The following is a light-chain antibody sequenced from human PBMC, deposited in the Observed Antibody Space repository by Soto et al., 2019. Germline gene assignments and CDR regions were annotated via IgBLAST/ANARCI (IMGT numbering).Light chain of an antibody. J-gene: IGLJ1*01. V-gene: IGLV1-44*01. CDR3: AAWDDSLNGYV. Sequence: QSVLTQPPSASGTPGQRVTISCSGSSSNIGSNTVNWYQQLPGTAPKLLIYSNNQRPSGVPDRFSGSKSGTSDSLAISGLQSEDEADYYCAAWDDSLNGYVFVTGTKLTVL. CDR2: SNN. CDR1: SSNIGSNT.